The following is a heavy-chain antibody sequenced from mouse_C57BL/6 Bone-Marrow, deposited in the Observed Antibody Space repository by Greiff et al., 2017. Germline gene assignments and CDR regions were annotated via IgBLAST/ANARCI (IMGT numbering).Heavy chain of an antibody. J-gene: IGHJ4*01. CDR1: GYAFTNYL. CDR2: INPGSGGT. CDR3: AREGGVITTRGYYYAMDY. D-gene: IGHD2-4*01. V-gene: IGHV1-54*01. Sequence: QVQLQQSGAELVRPGTSVKVSCKASGYAFTNYLIEWVKQRPGQGLEWIGVINPGSGGTNYNEKFKGKATLTADKSSSTAYMQLSSLTSEDSAVYFCAREGGVITTRGYYYAMDYWGQGTSVTVSS.